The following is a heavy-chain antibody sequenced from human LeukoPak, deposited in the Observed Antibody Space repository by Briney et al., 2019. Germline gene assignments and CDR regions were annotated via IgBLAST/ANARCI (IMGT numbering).Heavy chain of an antibody. D-gene: IGHD3-3*01. Sequence: ASVKLSCKASGYTFTSYNINWVRQATGQGVEWMGWMNPNSRNTGYAQKFQGRVTMTRNTSISTAYMELSSLRSEDTAVYYCARTRITIFGVVIAHYYYYYGMDVWGQGTTVTVSS. V-gene: IGHV1-8*01. CDR1: GYTFTSYN. J-gene: IGHJ6*02. CDR3: ARTRITIFGVVIAHYYYYYGMDV. CDR2: MNPNSRNT.